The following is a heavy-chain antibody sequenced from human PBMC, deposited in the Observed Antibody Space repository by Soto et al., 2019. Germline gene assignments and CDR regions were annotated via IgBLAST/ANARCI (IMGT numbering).Heavy chain of an antibody. CDR1: GFSFTSHA. CDR2: ISYDGSTK. J-gene: IGHJ5*02. Sequence: LRLSCAASGFSFTSHAMNWVRQAPGKGLEWVAIISYDGSTKYYADSVKGRFTISRDNAKNTVYLHLNSLRGEDTAVYSCARAQSSTVITSTHFDPWGQGTLVTVSS. V-gene: IGHV3-30-3*01. D-gene: IGHD4-17*01. CDR3: ARAQSSTVITSTHFDP.